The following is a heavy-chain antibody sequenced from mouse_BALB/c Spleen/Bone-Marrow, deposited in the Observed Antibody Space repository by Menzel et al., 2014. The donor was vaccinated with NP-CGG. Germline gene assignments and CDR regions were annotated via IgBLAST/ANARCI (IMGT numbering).Heavy chain of an antibody. CDR2: ILPGSDTS. D-gene: IGHD2-1*01. V-gene: IGHV1-9*01. CDR1: GFNVKDTY. J-gene: IGHJ4*01. Sequence: QVQLQQPGAELVKPGASVNLSCTASGFNVKDTYMQWVKQRPGHGLEWIGEILPGSDTSNYNEKFKGKATFTADTSSNTAHMQLSSLTSEDSAVYYCARGLYGNYGEWGQGTSVTV. CDR3: ARGLYGNYGE.